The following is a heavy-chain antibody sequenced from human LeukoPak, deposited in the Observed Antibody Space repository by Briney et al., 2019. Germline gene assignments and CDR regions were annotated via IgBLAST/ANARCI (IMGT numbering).Heavy chain of an antibody. J-gene: IGHJ4*02. CDR1: GGSVSTYY. V-gene: IGHV4-59*02. D-gene: IGHD6-6*01. CDR3: TRTYSSSSIDY. Sequence: SETLSLTCTVSGGSVSTYYWSWIRQPPGKGLEWLGYIFYTGSTNYNPSLKSRVTMSIDTSKNQFSLKLSSVTAADTAVYYCTRTYSSSSIDYWGQGALVTVSS. CDR2: IFYTGST.